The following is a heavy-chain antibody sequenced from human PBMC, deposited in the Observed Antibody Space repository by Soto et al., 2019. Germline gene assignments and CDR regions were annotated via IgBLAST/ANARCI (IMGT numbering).Heavy chain of an antibody. Sequence: GGSLRLSCAASGFTFSSYAMSWVRQAPGKGLEWVSAISGSGGSTYYADSVKGRFTISRDNSKNTLYLQMNSLRAEDTAVYYCAKVQQRSRIAAAGTFDYWGQGTLVTVS. V-gene: IGHV3-23*01. CDR3: AKVQQRSRIAAAGTFDY. CDR2: ISGSGGST. CDR1: GFTFSSYA. D-gene: IGHD6-13*01. J-gene: IGHJ4*02.